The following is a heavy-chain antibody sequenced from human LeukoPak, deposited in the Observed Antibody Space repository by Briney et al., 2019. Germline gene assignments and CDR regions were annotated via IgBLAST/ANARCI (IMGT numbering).Heavy chain of an antibody. CDR3: AISSGVYSSGWSY. J-gene: IGHJ4*02. V-gene: IGHV3-9*01. D-gene: IGHD6-19*01. Sequence: GGALRLSCAASGFTFDDYAMHWVRQAPGKGLEGVSGISWNSGSIGYADSVKGRFTISRDNAKNSLYLQMNSLRAEDTALYYCAISSGVYSSGWSYWGQGTLVTVSS. CDR2: ISWNSGSI. CDR1: GFTFDDYA.